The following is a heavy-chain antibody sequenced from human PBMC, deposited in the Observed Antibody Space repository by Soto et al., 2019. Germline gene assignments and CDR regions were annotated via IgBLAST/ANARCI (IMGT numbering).Heavy chain of an antibody. D-gene: IGHD6-19*01. CDR3: AKHSRYYYYGMDV. Sequence: QVQLQESGPGLVKPSETLSLTCTVSGGSISSYYWSWIRQPPGKGLEWAGYIYYSGTTNYNPSLNRRVTISVETSKNQYSLKLSSVTAAATAVYYCAKHSRYYYYGMDVWGQGTTVTVSS. V-gene: IGHV4-59*08. CDR1: GGSISSYY. J-gene: IGHJ6*02. CDR2: IYYSGTT.